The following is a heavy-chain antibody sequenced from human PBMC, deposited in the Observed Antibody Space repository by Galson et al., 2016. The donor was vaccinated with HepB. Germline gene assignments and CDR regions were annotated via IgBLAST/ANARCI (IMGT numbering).Heavy chain of an antibody. J-gene: IGHJ3*02. CDR3: ARVGYYDSRGDATDALDI. D-gene: IGHD3-22*01. V-gene: IGHV5-10-1*01. CDR1: GYTFTRYW. Sequence: SGAEVKKPGESLRISCQGSGYTFTRYWISWVRQRPGEGLEWMGTIDPSDSHTKYSPSFQGNVPPPVDKSISIAYLQWSSLKASDTAVYYCARVGYYDSRGDATDALDIWGQGTMVTVSS. CDR2: IDPSDSHT.